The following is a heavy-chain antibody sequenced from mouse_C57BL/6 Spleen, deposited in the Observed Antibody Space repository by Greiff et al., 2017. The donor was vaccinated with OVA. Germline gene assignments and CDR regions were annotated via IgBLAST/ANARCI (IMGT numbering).Heavy chain of an antibody. V-gene: IGHV5-4*01. CDR2: ISDGGSYT. J-gene: IGHJ3*01. D-gene: IGHD1-2*01. CDR1: GFTFSSYA. CDR3: ARDHSFCSD. Sequence: EVNLVESGGGLVKPGGSLKLSCAASGFTFSSYAMSWVRQTPEKRLEWVATISDGGSYTYYPDNVKGRFTISRDNAKNNLYLQMSHLKSEDTAMYYCARDHSFCSDWGQGTLVTVSA.